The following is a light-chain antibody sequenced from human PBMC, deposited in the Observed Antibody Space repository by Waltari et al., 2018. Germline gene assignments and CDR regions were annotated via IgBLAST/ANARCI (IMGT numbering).Light chain of an antibody. J-gene: IGLJ2*01. Sequence: QSALTQPASVSGSPGQSTTISCAGTSSDVGNYNLVSWYQQHAGEAPKLMIYEVTKRPAGVSNRFSGSKSGNTASLTISGLQAEDEADYYCCSYASGSTFVFGGGTKLTVL. CDR2: EVT. CDR1: SSDVGNYNL. CDR3: CSYASGSTFV. V-gene: IGLV2-23*02.